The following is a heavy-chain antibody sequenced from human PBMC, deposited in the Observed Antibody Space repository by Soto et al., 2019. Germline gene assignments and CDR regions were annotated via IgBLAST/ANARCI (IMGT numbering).Heavy chain of an antibody. J-gene: IGHJ5*02. CDR3: ARVRYDSSGYYAYNWFDP. Sequence: SQTLSLTCAVSGGSISSGGYSWSWLRQPPGKGLEWIGYIYHSGSTYYNPSLKSRVTISVGRSKNQFSLKLSSVTAADTAVYYCARVRYDSSGYYAYNWFDPWGRGTLVTVSS. D-gene: IGHD3-22*01. CDR2: IYHSGST. V-gene: IGHV4-30-2*01. CDR1: GGSISSGGYS.